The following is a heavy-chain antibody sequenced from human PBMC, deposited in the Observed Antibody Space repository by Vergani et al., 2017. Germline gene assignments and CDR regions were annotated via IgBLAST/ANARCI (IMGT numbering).Heavy chain of an antibody. J-gene: IGHJ3*02. CDR3: ARDPIFGVAHDAFDI. Sequence: EVQLVESGGGLVQPGGSLRLSCAASGFTFSSYSMNWVRQAPGKGLEWVSYISSSSSTIYNADSVKGRFTISRDNAKNSLYLQMNSLRAEDTAVYYCARDPIFGVAHDAFDIWGQGTMVTVSS. D-gene: IGHD3-3*01. CDR2: ISSSSSTI. CDR1: GFTFSSYS. V-gene: IGHV3-48*04.